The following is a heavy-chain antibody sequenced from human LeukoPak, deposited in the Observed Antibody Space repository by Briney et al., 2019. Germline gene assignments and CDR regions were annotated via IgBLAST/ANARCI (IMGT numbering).Heavy chain of an antibody. J-gene: IGHJ4*02. Sequence: GASVKVSCKASGYTFTGYYMHWVRQAPGQGLEWMGRINPNSGGTNYAQKFQARVTMTRDTSISTAYMELSRLRSDDTAVYYCARVSGGYCSSTSCSGDDYWGQGTLVTVSS. CDR3: ARVSGGYCSSTSCSGDDY. D-gene: IGHD2-2*01. CDR1: GYTFTGYY. CDR2: INPNSGGT. V-gene: IGHV1-2*06.